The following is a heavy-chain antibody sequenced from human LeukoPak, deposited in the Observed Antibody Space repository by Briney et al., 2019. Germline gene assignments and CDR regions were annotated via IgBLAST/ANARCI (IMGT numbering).Heavy chain of an antibody. D-gene: IGHD3-10*01. CDR1: GFTFSSYW. J-gene: IGHJ6*03. CDR3: ARAVTVRKRITMVRGSPYYYYMDV. V-gene: IGHV3-7*01. Sequence: GGSLRLSCAASGFTFSSYWMSWVRQAPGKGLEWVANIKQDGSEKYYVDSVKGRFTISRDNAKNSLYLQMNSLRAEDTAVYYCARAVTVRKRITMVRGSPYYYYMDVWGKGTTVTVSS. CDR2: IKQDGSEK.